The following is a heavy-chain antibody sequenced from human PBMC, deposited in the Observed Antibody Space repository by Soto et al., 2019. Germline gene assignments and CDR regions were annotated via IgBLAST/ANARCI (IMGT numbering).Heavy chain of an antibody. Sequence: QLQLQESGPGLVKPSETLSLTCTVSGGSISSNNYYWGWIRQPPGKGLEWIGSVYYSGNTYYNPSLKSRVIRSLDIYKKHFSLNLNSVTAADTAVYYCTRHRRRPSVWFEEPYLWGQGTLVTVSS. J-gene: IGHJ5*02. CDR2: VYYSGNT. CDR3: TRHRRRPSVWFEEPYL. D-gene: IGHD3-10*01. CDR1: GGSISSNNYY. V-gene: IGHV4-39*01.